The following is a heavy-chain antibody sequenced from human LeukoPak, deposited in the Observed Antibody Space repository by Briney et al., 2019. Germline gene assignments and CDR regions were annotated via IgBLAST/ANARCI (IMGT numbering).Heavy chain of an antibody. Sequence: AGGSLRLSCAASGLTFSNYAMSWVRQAPGKGLEWVSLIGGSGVNTFYADSVKGRFTISRDNSKNTLYLQMSSLRVEDTAVYYCAKGMSGSSPYNWFDPWGQGTLVTVSS. CDR3: AKGMSGSSPYNWFDP. V-gene: IGHV3-23*01. J-gene: IGHJ5*02. D-gene: IGHD1-26*01. CDR2: IGGSGVNT. CDR1: GLTFSNYA.